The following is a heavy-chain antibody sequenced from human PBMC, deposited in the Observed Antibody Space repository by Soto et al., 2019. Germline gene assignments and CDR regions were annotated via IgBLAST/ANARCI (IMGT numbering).Heavy chain of an antibody. CDR3: ARDSSGYCSSTSCYANYYYGMDV. Sequence: QVQLVQSGAEVKKPGSSVKVSCKASGGTFSSYAISWVRQAPGQGLEWMGGIIPIFGTANYAQKFQGRVTITADESTSTAYMELSSLRSEYTAVYYCARDSSGYCSSTSCYANYYYGMDVWGQGTTVTVSS. CDR2: IIPIFGTA. V-gene: IGHV1-69*01. CDR1: GGTFSSYA. D-gene: IGHD2-2*01. J-gene: IGHJ6*02.